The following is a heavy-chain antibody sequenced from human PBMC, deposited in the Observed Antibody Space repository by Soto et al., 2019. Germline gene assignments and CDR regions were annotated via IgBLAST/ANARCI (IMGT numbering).Heavy chain of an antibody. J-gene: IGHJ6*02. CDR2: IYYRGST. V-gene: IGHV4-59*01. D-gene: IGHD1-26*01. CDR3: ARQQLLPFYYALDV. Sequence: ETLSLTCNVSGGSISGYYWSWIRQSPGKGLEYIGYIYYRGSTNYNSSLKSRVTMSVDTSRNQFSLKMNSVTAADTAVYYCARQQLLPFYYALDVWGQGTTVTVSS. CDR1: GGSISGYY.